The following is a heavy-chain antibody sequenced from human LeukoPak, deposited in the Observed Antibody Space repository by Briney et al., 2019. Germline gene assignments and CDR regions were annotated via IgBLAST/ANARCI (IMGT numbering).Heavy chain of an antibody. D-gene: IGHD2-15*01. Sequence: SETLSLTCTVSGGSISSHYWSWIRQPAGKGLEWIGRIYTSGSTNYNPSLKSRVTMSVDTSKNQFSLKLSSVTAADTAVYYCARDLLVGTDLASNWFDPWGQGTLVTVSS. CDR3: ARDLLVGTDLASNWFDP. CDR1: GGSISSHY. CDR2: IYTSGST. V-gene: IGHV4-4*07. J-gene: IGHJ5*02.